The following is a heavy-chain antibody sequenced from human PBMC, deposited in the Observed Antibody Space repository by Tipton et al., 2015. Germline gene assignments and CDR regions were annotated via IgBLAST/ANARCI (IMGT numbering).Heavy chain of an antibody. CDR1: GASISSGS. J-gene: IGHJ4*02. CDR2: VYSSGKS. CDR3: ARESYNEGWYADS. D-gene: IGHD6-19*01. V-gene: IGHV4-61*02. Sequence: TLSLTCTVSGASISSGSWSWIRQAAGKGLEWIGRVYSSGKSDSNPSFRSRVIISLDRPMNQFSLRLSSVTAADTALYYCARESYNEGWYADSWGQGTLVTVSS.